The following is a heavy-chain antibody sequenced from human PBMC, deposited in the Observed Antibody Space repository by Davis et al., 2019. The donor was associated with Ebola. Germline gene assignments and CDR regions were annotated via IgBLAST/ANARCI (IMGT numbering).Heavy chain of an antibody. CDR2: IYYSGST. J-gene: IGHJ6*02. CDR1: GGSISSSSYY. Sequence: GSLRLSCTVSGGSISSSSYYWGWIRQPPGKGLEWIGSIYYSGSTYYNPSLKSRVTISVDKSKNQFSLKLSSVTAADTAVYYCAQIVVVPAAKYYYYGMDVWGQGTTVTVSS. D-gene: IGHD2-2*01. CDR3: AQIVVVPAAKYYYYGMDV. V-gene: IGHV4-39*07.